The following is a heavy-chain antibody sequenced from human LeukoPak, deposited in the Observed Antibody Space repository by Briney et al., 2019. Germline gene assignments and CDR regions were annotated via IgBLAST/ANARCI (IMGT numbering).Heavy chain of an antibody. Sequence: GGSLRLSCAASGFTFSSYSMNWVRQAPGKGLEWVSSISSSSSYIYYADSVKGRLTISRDNAKNTLYLQMNSLRAEDTAVYYCARVGPSGEDYYYYYMDVWGKGTTVTVSS. D-gene: IGHD7-27*01. CDR2: ISSSSSYI. CDR1: GFTFSSYS. CDR3: ARVGPSGEDYYYYYMDV. V-gene: IGHV3-21*01. J-gene: IGHJ6*03.